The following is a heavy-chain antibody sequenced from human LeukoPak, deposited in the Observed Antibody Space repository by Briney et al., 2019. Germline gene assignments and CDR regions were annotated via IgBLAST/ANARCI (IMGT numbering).Heavy chain of an antibody. D-gene: IGHD3-16*02. CDR3: ARDGGDIIDAFDI. V-gene: IGHV1-2*02. J-gene: IGHJ3*02. CDR1: GYTFTGYY. Sequence: ASVKVSCKASGYTFTGYYMHWVRQAPGQGLEWMGWINPNSGGTNYAQKFQGRVTMTRDASTSTAYMELNRLRSDDTAVYYCARDGGDIIDAFDIWGQGTKVTVSS. CDR2: INPNSGGT.